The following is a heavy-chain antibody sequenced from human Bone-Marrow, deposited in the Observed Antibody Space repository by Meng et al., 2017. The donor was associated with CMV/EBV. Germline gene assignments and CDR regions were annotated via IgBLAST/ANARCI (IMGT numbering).Heavy chain of an antibody. V-gene: IGHV5-51*01. CDR3: ARGGGATSFDK. J-gene: IGHJ4*02. D-gene: IGHD2-21*01. CDR2: VYPDDSDI. CDR1: GYDISTYW. Sequence: GGSLRLPCQLSGYDISTYWVGWVRQMPGKGLEWMGLVYPDDSDIRYRPSFRGQVIISAAKSITTAYLQWSSLKASDPAIYYCARGGGATSFDKWGQGTLVTVSS.